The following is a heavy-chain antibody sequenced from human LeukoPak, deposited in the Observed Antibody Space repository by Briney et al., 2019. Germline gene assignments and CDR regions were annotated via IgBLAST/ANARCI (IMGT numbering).Heavy chain of an antibody. CDR3: ARGVVVVPAADNWFDS. Sequence: GGSLRLSCAASGFTFSSYEMNWVRQAPGKGLEWVSYISSSASIIYYADSVKGRFTISRDNAKNSLYLQMNSLRDEDTAVYYCARGVVVVPAADNWFDSWGQGTLVTVSS. V-gene: IGHV3-48*03. CDR1: GFTFSSYE. J-gene: IGHJ5*01. D-gene: IGHD2-2*01. CDR2: ISSSASII.